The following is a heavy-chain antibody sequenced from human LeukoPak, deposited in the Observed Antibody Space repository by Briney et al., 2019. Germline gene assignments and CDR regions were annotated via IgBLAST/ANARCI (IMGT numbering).Heavy chain of an antibody. D-gene: IGHD4-11*01. CDR3: AREGVTKYYFDY. Sequence: SETLSLTCTVSGGSISSYYWSWIRQPAGKGLEWIARIYSSGSTNYNPSLKSRVTISVDTSKNQFSLKLSSVTAADTAVYYCAREGVTKYYFDYWGQGTLVTVSS. CDR1: GGSISSYY. J-gene: IGHJ4*02. CDR2: IYSSGST. V-gene: IGHV4-4*07.